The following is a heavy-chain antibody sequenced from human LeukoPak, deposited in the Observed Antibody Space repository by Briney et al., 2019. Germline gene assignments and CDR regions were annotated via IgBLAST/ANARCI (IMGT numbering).Heavy chain of an antibody. Sequence: RASVKVSCKASGYIFPTYGITWVRQAPGRGLEWVGWISTYHGSTSYAQNLQGRVTMTTDTSTTTAYMELRSLRSDDTALYYCARGAYYYDTSDRPFDYWGQGTLVTVSS. J-gene: IGHJ4*02. CDR1: GYIFPTYG. CDR2: ISTYHGST. CDR3: ARGAYYYDTSDRPFDY. V-gene: IGHV1-18*01. D-gene: IGHD3-22*01.